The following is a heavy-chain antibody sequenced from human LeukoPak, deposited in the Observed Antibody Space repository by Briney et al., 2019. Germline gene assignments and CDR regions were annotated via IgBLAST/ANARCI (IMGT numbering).Heavy chain of an antibody. CDR2: ISGGTT. Sequence: GGSLRLSCTASGFTFGDYLMSWFRQAPGKGLEWIGFISGGTTEYASSVKGRFTISRDDSTSIAYLQMNSLTTEDTAVYYCSRGSGWLSVYWGQGTLVTVSS. D-gene: IGHD6-19*01. CDR3: SRGSGWLSVY. V-gene: IGHV3-49*03. CDR1: GFTFGDYL. J-gene: IGHJ4*02.